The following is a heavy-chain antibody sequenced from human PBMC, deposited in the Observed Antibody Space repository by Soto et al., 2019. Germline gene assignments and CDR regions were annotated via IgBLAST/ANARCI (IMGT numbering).Heavy chain of an antibody. CDR3: AKGGYDFWSGYYIRGYYYGMDV. CDR1: GFTFSSYA. CDR2: ISGSGGST. D-gene: IGHD3-3*01. Sequence: GGSLRLSCAASGFTFSSYAVSWVRQAPGKGLEWVSAISGSGGSTYYADSVKGRFTISRDNSKNTLYLQMNSLRAEDTAVYYCAKGGYDFWSGYYIRGYYYGMDVWGQGTTVTVSS. J-gene: IGHJ6*02. V-gene: IGHV3-23*01.